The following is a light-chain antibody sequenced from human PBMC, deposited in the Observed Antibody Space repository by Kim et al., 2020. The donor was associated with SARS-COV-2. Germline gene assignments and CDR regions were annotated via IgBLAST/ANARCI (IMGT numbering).Light chain of an antibody. J-gene: IGKJ4*01. V-gene: IGKV3-15*01. CDR3: QQYTKWPPT. CDR2: DAS. Sequence: SLSPGAIAPLSCRASQSVSSNFAWYQQNPGQAPRLLIYDASTTATGIPARFSGSGSGTEFTLTISSLQSEDFTFYYCQQYTKWPPTFGGGTKLEI. CDR1: QSVSSN.